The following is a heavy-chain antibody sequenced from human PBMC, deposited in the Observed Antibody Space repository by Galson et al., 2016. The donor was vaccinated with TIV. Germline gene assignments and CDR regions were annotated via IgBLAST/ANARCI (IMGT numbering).Heavy chain of an antibody. V-gene: IGHV1-46*01. CDR1: GYTLSHYY. J-gene: IGHJ4*02. CDR2: IDPLGGGT. D-gene: IGHD2-15*01. CDR3: ATFSGARGPFDS. Sequence: SVKVSCKASGYTLSHYYMHWVRQAPGQGLEWVGVIDPLGGGTTYAPQFQGRVTMTRDTSTSTVYMELTSLKSDDTAIFYCATFSGARGPFDSWGQGTLVAGS.